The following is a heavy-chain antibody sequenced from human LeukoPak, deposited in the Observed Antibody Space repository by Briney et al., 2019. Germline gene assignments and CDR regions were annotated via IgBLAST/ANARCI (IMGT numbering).Heavy chain of an antibody. CDR3: AMLGYCSGGTCYPFDY. Sequence: ASVKVSCKASGYTFTCYYMHWVRQAPGQGLEWMGGINPKSGATSYAQKFQGRVTMTRDTSISTAYMELSRLRSDDTAVYYCAMLGYCSGGTCYPFDYWGQGTLVTVSS. CDR2: INPKSGAT. CDR1: GYTFTCYY. D-gene: IGHD2-15*01. V-gene: IGHV1-2*02. J-gene: IGHJ4*02.